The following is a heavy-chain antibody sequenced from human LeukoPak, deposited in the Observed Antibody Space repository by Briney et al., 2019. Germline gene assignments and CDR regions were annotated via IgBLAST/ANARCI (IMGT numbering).Heavy chain of an antibody. CDR2: INHSGST. CDR3: AGGGIMVRQSINFHFFYGMDV. D-gene: IGHD3-10*01. J-gene: IGHJ6*02. CDR1: GGSVIGHY. V-gene: IGHV4-34*01. Sequence: PSETLSLTCDVYGGSVIGHYWGWIRQSPGKGLEWIGEINHSGSTNYNPSLKNRVTISIDTSKNQSSLSLSAVTAADTAIYYCAGGGIMVRQSINFHFFYGMDVWGQGTTVTVSS.